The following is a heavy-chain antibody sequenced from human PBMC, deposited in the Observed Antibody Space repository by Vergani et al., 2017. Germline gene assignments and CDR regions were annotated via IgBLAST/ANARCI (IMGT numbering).Heavy chain of an antibody. Sequence: QVQLQESGPGLVKPSETLSLTCTVSGGSISSYYWSWIRQPPGKGLEWIGYIYYSGSTNYNPSLKSRVTISVDTSKNQFSLKRSSVTAADTAVYYCARTTYDDFWSDPYAFDIWGQGTMVTVSS. J-gene: IGHJ3*02. CDR2: IYYSGST. V-gene: IGHV4-59*01. CDR3: ARTTYDDFWSDPYAFDI. D-gene: IGHD3-3*01. CDR1: GGSISSYY.